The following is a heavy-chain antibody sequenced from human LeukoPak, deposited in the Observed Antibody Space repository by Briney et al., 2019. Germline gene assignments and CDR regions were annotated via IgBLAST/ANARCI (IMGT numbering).Heavy chain of an antibody. D-gene: IGHD2-21*02. CDR1: GGSISSGSYY. CDR2: IYHSGST. CDR3: ARSLGDYYYYYYMDV. V-gene: IGHV4-39*07. Sequence: SETLSLTCTVSGGSISSGSYYWSWIRQPAGKGLEWIGSIYHSGSTYYNPSLKSRVTISVDTSKNQFSLKLSSVTAADTAVYYCARSLGDYYYYYYMDVWGKGTTVTVSS. J-gene: IGHJ6*03.